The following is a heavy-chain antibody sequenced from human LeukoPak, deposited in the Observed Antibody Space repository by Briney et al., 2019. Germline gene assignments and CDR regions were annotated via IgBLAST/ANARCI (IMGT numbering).Heavy chain of an antibody. V-gene: IGHV3-23*01. CDR2: ISGSGGST. CDR1: GFTFSNYA. Sequence: GGSLRLSCAASGFTFSNYAMSWVRQAPGKGLEWVSTISGSGGSTYYADSVKGQFTISRDNSKSTLYLQMNSLRAEDTAVYYCAKEEWLLAVYFDYWGQGTLVTVSS. CDR3: AKEEWLLAVYFDY. D-gene: IGHD3-3*01. J-gene: IGHJ4*02.